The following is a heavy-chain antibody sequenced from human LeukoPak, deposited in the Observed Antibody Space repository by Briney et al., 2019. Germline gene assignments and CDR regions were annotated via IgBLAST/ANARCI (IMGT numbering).Heavy chain of an antibody. D-gene: IGHD2-2*02. CDR3: ASLCSSTSCYRYPDWFDP. CDR2: ISAYNGNT. CDR1: GYTFTSYG. Sequence: GASVKVSCKASGYTFTSYGISWVRQAPGQGLEWMGWISAYNGNTNYAQKFQGRVTITADESTSTAYMELSSLRSEDTAVYYCASLCSSTSCYRYPDWFDPWGQGTLVTVSS. J-gene: IGHJ5*02. V-gene: IGHV1-18*01.